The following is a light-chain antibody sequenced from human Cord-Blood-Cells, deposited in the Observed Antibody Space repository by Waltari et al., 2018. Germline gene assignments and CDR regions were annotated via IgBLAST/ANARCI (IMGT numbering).Light chain of an antibody. CDR3: CSYAGSSTWV. V-gene: IGLV2-23*01. CDR1: SSAVGSYNL. CDR2: EGS. J-gene: IGLJ3*02. Sequence: QSALNQPASVSGSPGQSITISCTGTSSAVGSYNLVSWYQQHPGKAPKLMIYEGSKRPSGVSNRFSGSKSGNTASLTISGLQAEDEADYYCCSYAGSSTWVFGGGTKLTVL.